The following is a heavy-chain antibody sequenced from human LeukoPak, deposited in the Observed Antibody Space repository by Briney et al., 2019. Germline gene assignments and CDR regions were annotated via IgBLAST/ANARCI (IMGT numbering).Heavy chain of an antibody. CDR2: VYHSGTT. J-gene: IGHJ6*02. CDR1: GGSISSGGYY. D-gene: IGHD2-21*02. CDR3: ARITCGGDCNYYYYHGLDV. Sequence: PSQTLSLTCIVSGGSISSGGYYWTWVRQHPGKGLEWIGYVYHSGTTSYNPSLKSRITISVDTSKNQFSLKLSSVTAADSAVYYCARITCGGDCNYYYYHGLDVWGQGTTVTVSS. V-gene: IGHV4-31*03.